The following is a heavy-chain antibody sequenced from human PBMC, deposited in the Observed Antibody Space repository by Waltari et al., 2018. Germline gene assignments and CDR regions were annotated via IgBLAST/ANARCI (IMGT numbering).Heavy chain of an antibody. Sequence: QVQLQQWGAGLLKPSETLSLTCAVYGGSFSGYYWSWIRQPTGKGLEWIGEINHSGSTNYNPSLKSRVTISVDTSKNQFSLKLSSVTAADTAVYYCARHSLQIHAFDIWGQGTMVTVSS. V-gene: IGHV4-34*01. CDR1: GGSFSGYY. CDR2: INHSGST. D-gene: IGHD5-18*01. J-gene: IGHJ3*02. CDR3: ARHSLQIHAFDI.